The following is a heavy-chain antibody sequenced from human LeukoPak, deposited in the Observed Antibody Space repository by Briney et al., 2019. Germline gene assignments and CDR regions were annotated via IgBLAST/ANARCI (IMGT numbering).Heavy chain of an antibody. CDR1: GFTFISYA. D-gene: IGHD2-21*01. V-gene: IGHV3-23*01. Sequence: GGSLRLSCAASGFTFISYAMSWVRQAPGKGLEWVSAISGSGGSTYYADSVKGRFTISRDNSKNTLYLQMNNLRAEDTAVYYCARVRVFAKLSVVRPREVNCFDPWGQGTLVTVSS. CDR3: ARVRVFAKLSVVRPREVNCFDP. J-gene: IGHJ5*02. CDR2: ISGSGGST.